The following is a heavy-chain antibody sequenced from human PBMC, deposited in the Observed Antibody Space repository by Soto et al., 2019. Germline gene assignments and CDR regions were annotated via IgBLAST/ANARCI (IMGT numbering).Heavy chain of an antibody. D-gene: IGHD2-2*01. CDR3: AKDPYCSSPVCSYWFDS. J-gene: IGHJ5*01. Sequence: GGSLRLSCAASGFTFSSYAMSWVRQAPGKGLEWVSAISGSGGSTYYADSVKGRFTISKDNSKNTLYLQMNSLRAEDSAVYSFAKDPYCSSPVCSYWFDSWGQGTLVTVSS. V-gene: IGHV3-23*01. CDR2: ISGSGGST. CDR1: GFTFSSYA.